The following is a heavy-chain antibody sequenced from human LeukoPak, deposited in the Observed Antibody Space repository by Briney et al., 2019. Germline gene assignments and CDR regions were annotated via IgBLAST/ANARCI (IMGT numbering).Heavy chain of an antibody. V-gene: IGHV3-74*01. D-gene: IGHD3-9*01. J-gene: IGHJ3*02. CDR1: GFTFSSYG. Sequence: GGSLRLSCAASGFTFSSYGMHWVRQAPGKGPVWVSRINSDGSSTNYADSVKGRFTISRDNGKKTLHLQMNSLRAEDTAVYYCARGQTYYDDSTGYHYYAFDIWGQGTMVTVSS. CDR2: INSDGSST. CDR3: ARGQTYYDDSTGYHYYAFDI.